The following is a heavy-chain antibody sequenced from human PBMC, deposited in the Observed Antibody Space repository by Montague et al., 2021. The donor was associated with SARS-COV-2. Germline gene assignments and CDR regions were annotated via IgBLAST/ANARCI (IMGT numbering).Heavy chain of an antibody. D-gene: IGHD4-17*01. V-gene: IGHV6-1*01. CDR2: TNYRSKWTS. CDR3: VRDTGSAQAGFDA. J-gene: IGHJ4*02. CDR1: GDSVWGNTAA. Sequence: CAISGDSVWGNTAAWNWIRQTPEGGLEWLGRTNYRSKWTSDYATSVEGRISIDPDTSKNQFFLHLRSVTPEDTGVYYCVRDTGSAQAGFDAWGQGTLVTVSS.